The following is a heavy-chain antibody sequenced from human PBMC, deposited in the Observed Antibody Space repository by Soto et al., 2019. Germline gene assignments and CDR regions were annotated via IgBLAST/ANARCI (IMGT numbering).Heavy chain of an antibody. J-gene: IGHJ4*02. Sequence: QVQLVQSGAAVKKPGSSVKVSCKASGGTFSSYTISWVRQAPGQGLEWMGRIIPILGIANYAQKFQGRVTITADKSTSTAYMELSRLSSEDTAVYYCAPLDYYDSSGYYPYYFDYWGQGTLVTVSS. CDR1: GGTFSSYT. D-gene: IGHD3-22*01. CDR2: IIPILGIA. V-gene: IGHV1-69*02. CDR3: APLDYYDSSGYYPYYFDY.